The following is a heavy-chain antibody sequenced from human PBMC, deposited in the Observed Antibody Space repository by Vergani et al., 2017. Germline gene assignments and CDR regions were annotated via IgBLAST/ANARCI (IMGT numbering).Heavy chain of an antibody. V-gene: IGHV6-1*01. CDR1: GDSVSSNSAA. CDR2: TYYRSKWYN. D-gene: IGHD2-2*01. Sequence: QVQLPQSGPGLVKPSQTLSLTCAISGDSVSSNSAAWHWIRQSPSRGLEWLGRTYYRSKWYNDYAVSVKSRITINPDTSKNQFSLQLNSVTPEDTAVYYCAREVVVVPAAIKYYYYYMDVWGKGTTVTVSS. J-gene: IGHJ6*03. CDR3: AREVVVVPAAIKYYYYYMDV.